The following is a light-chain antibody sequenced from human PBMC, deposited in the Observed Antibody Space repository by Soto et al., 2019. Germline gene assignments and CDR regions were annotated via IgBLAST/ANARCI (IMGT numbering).Light chain of an antibody. Sequence: QSVLTQPPSVSGAPGQKVTISCTGSSSNIGAGYDVNWYHQLPGTAPKLLIHGNSNRPSGVPDRFSGSKSGTSASLAITGLQAEDEADYFCQSYDSRLSGYVLGTGTKVTV. V-gene: IGLV1-40*01. J-gene: IGLJ1*01. CDR1: SSNIGAGYD. CDR3: QSYDSRLSGYV. CDR2: GNS.